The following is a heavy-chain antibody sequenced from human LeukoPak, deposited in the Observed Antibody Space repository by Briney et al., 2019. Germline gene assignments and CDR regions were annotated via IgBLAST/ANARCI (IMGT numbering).Heavy chain of an antibody. V-gene: IGHV3-21*01. CDR2: ISSSSSYI. J-gene: IGHJ6*03. Sequence: AGGSLRLSCAAFGFTFSSYSMNWVRQAPGKGLEWVSSISSSSSYIYYADSVKGRFTISRDNAKNSLYLQMNSLRAEDTAVYYCAREYYYDSSGSPNCMDVWGKGTTVTVSS. D-gene: IGHD3-22*01. CDR1: GFTFSSYS. CDR3: AREYYYDSSGSPNCMDV.